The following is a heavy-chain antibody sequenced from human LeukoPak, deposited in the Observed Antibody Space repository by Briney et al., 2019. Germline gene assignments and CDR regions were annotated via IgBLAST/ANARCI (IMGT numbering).Heavy chain of an antibody. V-gene: IGHV3-23*01. J-gene: IGHJ4*02. CDR1: GFTFSSHG. CDR3: ARQGYFDSSAYLPFDF. Sequence: GGTPRLSCAASGFTFSSHGMNWVRQAPGKGLEWVSGIRGDGVTTYYADSVKGRFTISRDNSKNTLYLQMNSLRAEDTAVYYCARQGYFDSSAYLPFDFWGQGTLVTVSS. CDR2: IRGDGVTT. D-gene: IGHD3-22*01.